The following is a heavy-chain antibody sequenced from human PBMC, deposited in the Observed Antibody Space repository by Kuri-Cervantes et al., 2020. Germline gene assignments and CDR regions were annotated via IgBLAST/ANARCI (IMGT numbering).Heavy chain of an antibody. CDR3: ARFPQWLRAYDY. CDR2: IYYSGST. CDR1: GFTFSSYW. V-gene: IGHV4-39*07. Sequence: GSLRLSCAASGFTFSSYWMSWVRQAPGKGLEWIGSIYYSGSTYYNPSLKSRVTISVDTSKNQFSLKLGSVTAADTAVYYCARFPQWLRAYDYWGQGTLVTVSS. D-gene: IGHD5-12*01. J-gene: IGHJ4*02.